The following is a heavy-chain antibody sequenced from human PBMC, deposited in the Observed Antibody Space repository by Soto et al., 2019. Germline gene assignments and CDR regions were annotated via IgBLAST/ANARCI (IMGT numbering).Heavy chain of an antibody. V-gene: IGHV3-23*01. CDR3: AKGDYYGSGSYRIGDY. J-gene: IGHJ4*02. Sequence: EVQLLESGGGLVQPGGSLRLSCVVSGFNFRSYAMSWVRQAPGKGLEWVSGISGSGMSTYYAASVKGRLTISRDNSNNTLFLQINSLRVEDTAVYYCAKGDYYGSGSYRIGDYWGQGTLVTVSS. CDR2: ISGSGMST. CDR1: GFNFRSYA. D-gene: IGHD3-10*01.